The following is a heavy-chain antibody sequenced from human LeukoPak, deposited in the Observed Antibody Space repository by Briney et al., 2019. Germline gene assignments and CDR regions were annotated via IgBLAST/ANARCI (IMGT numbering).Heavy chain of an antibody. CDR2: MSNERSII. D-gene: IGHD2-8*01. CDR1: GFTFSSYS. Sequence: PSGGSLRLSCAASGFTFSSYSMNWVRQAPGKGLEWISYMSNERSIIADSVKGRFTISRDNAENSLYLQMNSLRAEDTAVYYCARDTNWSFDYWGQGILVTVSS. V-gene: IGHV3-48*01. J-gene: IGHJ4*02. CDR3: ARDTNWSFDY.